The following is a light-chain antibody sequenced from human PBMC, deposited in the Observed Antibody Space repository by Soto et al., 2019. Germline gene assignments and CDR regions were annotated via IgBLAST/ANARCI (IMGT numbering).Light chain of an antibody. V-gene: IGLV2-8*01. CDR1: SSDVGGYNY. J-gene: IGLJ3*02. CDR2: EVS. Sequence: QSALTQPPSASWSPGQSVTISCTGTSSDVGGYNYVSWYQQHPGKAPKLMIYEVSKRPSGVPDRFSGSKSGNTASLNVSGLQAEDEADYYCNSYAGSNNWVFGGGTKLTVL. CDR3: NSYAGSNNWV.